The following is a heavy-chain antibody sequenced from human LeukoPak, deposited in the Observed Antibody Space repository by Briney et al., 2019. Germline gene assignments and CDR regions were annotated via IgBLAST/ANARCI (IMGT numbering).Heavy chain of an antibody. Sequence: PGGSLRLSCAASGFTFDDYAMHWVRQAPGKGLEWVSGISWNSGSIVYADSVKGRFTISRDNAKNSLYLQMNSLRAEDAALYYCAKVLRKNLRYCSGGSCSGPIDYWGQGTLVTVSS. D-gene: IGHD2-15*01. J-gene: IGHJ4*02. CDR3: AKVLRKNLRYCSGGSCSGPIDY. V-gene: IGHV3-9*01. CDR1: GFTFDDYA. CDR2: ISWNSGSI.